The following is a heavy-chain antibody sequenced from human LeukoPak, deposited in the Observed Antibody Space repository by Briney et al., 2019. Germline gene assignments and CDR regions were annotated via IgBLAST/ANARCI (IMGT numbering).Heavy chain of an antibody. CDR1: GYTFTSYY. Sequence: GASVKVSCKASGYTFTSYYMHWVRQAPGQGLEWMGIINPSGGSTSYAQKFQGRATMTRDTSTSTVYMELSSLRSEDTAVYYCARGVPINWNGFWFDPWGQGTLVTVSS. D-gene: IGHD1-1*01. CDR2: INPSGGST. J-gene: IGHJ5*02. V-gene: IGHV1-46*01. CDR3: ARGVPINWNGFWFDP.